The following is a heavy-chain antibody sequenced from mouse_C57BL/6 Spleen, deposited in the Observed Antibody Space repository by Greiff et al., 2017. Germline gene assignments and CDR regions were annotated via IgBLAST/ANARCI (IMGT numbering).Heavy chain of an antibody. CDR1: GFTFSDAW. V-gene: IGHV6-6*01. CDR3: TRPSFCYYGSSPYYYAMDY. J-gene: IGHJ4*01. Sequence: EVQVVESGGGLVQPGGSMKLSCAASGFTFSDAWMDWVRQSPEKGLEWVAEIRNKANNHATYYAESVKGRFTISRDDSKSSVYLQMNSLRAEDTGIYYCTRPSFCYYGSSPYYYAMDYWGQGTSVTVSS. D-gene: IGHD1-1*01. CDR2: IRNKANNHAT.